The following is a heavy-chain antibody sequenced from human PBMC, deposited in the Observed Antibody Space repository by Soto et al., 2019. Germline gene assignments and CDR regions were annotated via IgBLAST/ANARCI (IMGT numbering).Heavy chain of an antibody. CDR2: IIPIFGTA. J-gene: IGHJ3*02. CDR3: ARDIGSYYGAGAFDI. Sequence: ASVKVSCKASGGTFSSYAISWVRQAPGQGLEWMGGIIPIFGTANYAQKFQGRVTITADESTSTAYMELSSLRSEDTAVYYCARDIGSYYGAGAFDIWGQGTMVTVSS. CDR1: GGTFSSYA. D-gene: IGHD1-26*01. V-gene: IGHV1-69*13.